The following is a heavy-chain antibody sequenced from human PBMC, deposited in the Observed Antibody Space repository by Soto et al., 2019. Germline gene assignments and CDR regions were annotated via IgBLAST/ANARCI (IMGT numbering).Heavy chain of an antibody. J-gene: IGHJ6*02. CDR1: GYTFIVYH. CDR3: AKELQRGMDV. Sequence: SVKVSCTASGYTFIVYHMHWVRQAPGQGLEWMGWVHSNSGGTNYAQSFEGRVTMTRDTSINTAYMELSRLTSDDTAVYYCAKELQRGMDVWGQGTTVTVSS. D-gene: IGHD4-4*01. CDR2: VHSNSGGT. V-gene: IGHV1-2*02.